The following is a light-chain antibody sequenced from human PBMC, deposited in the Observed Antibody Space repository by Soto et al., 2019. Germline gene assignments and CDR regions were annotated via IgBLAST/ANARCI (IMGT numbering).Light chain of an antibody. CDR2: AAS. Sequence: EVVMTQSPATLSVSPGERATLSCRASQTIGSNLAWYQQKPGQAPRLLIYAASTRATGIPARFSGSGSGTEFTLTISSLQSEDFAFYYCQQYNNWPLTFGGGTKVDIK. CDR1: QTIGSN. J-gene: IGKJ4*01. V-gene: IGKV3-15*01. CDR3: QQYNNWPLT.